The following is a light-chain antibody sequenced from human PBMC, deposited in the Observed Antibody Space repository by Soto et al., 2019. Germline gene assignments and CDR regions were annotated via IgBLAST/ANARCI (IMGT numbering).Light chain of an antibody. CDR1: QGVTTN. CDR3: QQYNNWPFS. Sequence: EIVMTQSPPTLSVSPGERATLSCRAGQGVTTNFAWYQQKSGQSPRLLIYDVSIRAAGVPARFSGTGSETDFTLTISGLQSEDSAVYFCQQYNNWPFSLGQGTRLEI. J-gene: IGKJ5*01. CDR2: DVS. V-gene: IGKV3-15*01.